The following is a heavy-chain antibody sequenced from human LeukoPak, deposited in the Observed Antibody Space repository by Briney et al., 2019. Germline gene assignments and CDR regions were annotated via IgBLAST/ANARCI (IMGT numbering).Heavy chain of an antibody. CDR1: GFTFSSYW. CDR2: ISGSGSST. D-gene: IGHD1-26*01. V-gene: IGHV3-23*01. CDR3: AKEVSGSYSPTDY. J-gene: IGHJ4*02. Sequence: PGGSLRLSCAASGFTFSSYWMSWARQAPGKGLEWVSGISGSGSSTYFADSVKGRFTISRDNSNDTLYLQMNSLRVEDTAVYYCAKEVSGSYSPTDYWGQGTLVTVSS.